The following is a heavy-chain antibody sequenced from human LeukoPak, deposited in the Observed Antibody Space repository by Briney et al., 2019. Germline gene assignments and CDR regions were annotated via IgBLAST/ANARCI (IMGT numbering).Heavy chain of an antibody. V-gene: IGHV4-30-4*01. CDR1: GGSISSGDYY. CDR3: ARRWNYYGQYYFDY. Sequence: SETLSLTCTVSGGSISSGDYYWNWIRQPPGEGLEWIGYISYSGSTYYNPSLKSRVTISVDTSKSQFSLKLSSVTAADTAVHYCARRWNYYGQYYFDYWGQGTLATVSS. J-gene: IGHJ4*02. D-gene: IGHD1-7*01. CDR2: ISYSGST.